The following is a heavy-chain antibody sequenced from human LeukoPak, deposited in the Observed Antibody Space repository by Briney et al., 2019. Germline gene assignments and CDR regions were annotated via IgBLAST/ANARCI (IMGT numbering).Heavy chain of an antibody. J-gene: IGHJ4*02. CDR2: IIPIFGTA. Sequence: SVKVSCKASGGTFSSYAISWVRQAPGQGLEWMGGIIPIFGTANYAQKFQGRVTITADESPSTAYMELSSLRSEDTAVYYCARDRGYSYGTFDYWGQGTLVTVSS. CDR3: ARDRGYSYGTFDY. V-gene: IGHV1-69*13. CDR1: GGTFSSYA. D-gene: IGHD5-18*01.